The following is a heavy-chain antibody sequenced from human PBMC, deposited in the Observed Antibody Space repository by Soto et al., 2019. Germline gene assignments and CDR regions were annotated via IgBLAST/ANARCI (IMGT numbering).Heavy chain of an antibody. J-gene: IGHJ5*02. Sequence: LRLSCAAAGCTCSSSAMSLVGQAPCERLEWVSAISGSGGNIYYAGSVKGRFTISRDNSKTALYLKMNSLIAEGTAVYYCAKVCSVTIAARRTFGFDPWGQGTLVTVSS. CDR3: AKVCSVTIAARRTFGFDP. D-gene: IGHD6-6*01. V-gene: IGHV3-23*01. CDR2: ISGSGGNI. CDR1: GCTCSSSA.